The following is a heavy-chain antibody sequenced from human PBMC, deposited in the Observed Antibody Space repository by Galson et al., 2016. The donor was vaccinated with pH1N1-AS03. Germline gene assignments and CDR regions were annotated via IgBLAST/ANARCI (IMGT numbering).Heavy chain of an antibody. CDR3: AKDMGPGHLGGVNY. D-gene: IGHD1-14*01. V-gene: IGHV3-21*04. CDR2: ITSSSTYI. J-gene: IGHJ4*02. Sequence: SLRLSCAASGFTFTSSTMSWVRQAPGKGLEWVSSITSSSTYIYYADSVKGRFSISRDSAHNSLYLQMNSLRADDTALYYCAKDMGPGHLGGVNYWGQGILVTVSS. CDR1: GFTFTSST.